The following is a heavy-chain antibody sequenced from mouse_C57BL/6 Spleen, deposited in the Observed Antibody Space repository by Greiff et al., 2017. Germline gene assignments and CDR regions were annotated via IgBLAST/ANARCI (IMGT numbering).Heavy chain of an antibody. CDR2: IHPNSGST. J-gene: IGHJ3*01. D-gene: IGHD2-4*01. Sequence: VQLQQSGAELVKPGASVKLSCKASGYTFTSYSMHWVKQRPGQGLEWIGMIHPNSGSTNYNEKFQSQATLTVDKSSSTAYMQLSRLTSEDSAVXYCASECVYYDYDGGFAYWGQGTLVTVSA. CDR1: GYTFTSYS. V-gene: IGHV1-64*01. CDR3: ASECVYYDYDGGFAY.